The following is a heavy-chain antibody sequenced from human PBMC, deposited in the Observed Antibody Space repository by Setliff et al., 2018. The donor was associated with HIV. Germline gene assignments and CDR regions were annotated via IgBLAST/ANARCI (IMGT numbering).Heavy chain of an antibody. CDR1: GGSISSGSYY. D-gene: IGHD3-22*01. CDR2: IYTSGST. J-gene: IGHJ1*01. V-gene: IGHV4-61*09. Sequence: LTCTVSGGSISSGSYYWSWIRQPAGKGLEWIGHIYTSGSTNYNPSLKSRVTISVDTSKNQFSLKLSSVTAADTAVYYCARSHYYDSSGYYWAEYFQHWGQGTLVTVSS. CDR3: ARSHYYDSSGYYWAEYFQH.